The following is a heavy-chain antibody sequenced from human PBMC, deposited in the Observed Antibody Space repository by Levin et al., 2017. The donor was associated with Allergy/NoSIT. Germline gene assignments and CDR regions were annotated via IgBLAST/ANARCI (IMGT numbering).Heavy chain of an antibody. V-gene: IGHV4-31*03. CDR1: GGSVSSGGYY. Sequence: SETLSLTCTVSGGSVSSGGYYWTWIRQHPGEGLVWIGHIYNTGSTNYNPSLKSRLNISLDTSKNQCTLKLNSVTAADTAVYYCARGTGAVGRGFFGDALDMWGQGTMVTVSS. CDR2: IYNTGST. J-gene: IGHJ3*02. D-gene: IGHD3-10*01. CDR3: ARGTGAVGRGFFGDALDM.